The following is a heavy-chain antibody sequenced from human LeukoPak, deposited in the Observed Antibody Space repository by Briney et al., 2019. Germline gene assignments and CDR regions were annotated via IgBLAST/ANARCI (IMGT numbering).Heavy chain of an antibody. CDR2: LYHTGSI. J-gene: IGHJ4*02. CDR1: GDSISCSSGY. V-gene: IGHV4-39*01. Sequence: SETLSLTCTVSGDSISCSSGYRGGIRQPPGKGLEWIGSLYHTGSIYYNASLRSRVTISGDTSDNQFSLKLNSVTAADTAVYYCSRLWFGGEGQWGQGTLVTVSS. D-gene: IGHD3-10*01. CDR3: SRLWFGGEGQ.